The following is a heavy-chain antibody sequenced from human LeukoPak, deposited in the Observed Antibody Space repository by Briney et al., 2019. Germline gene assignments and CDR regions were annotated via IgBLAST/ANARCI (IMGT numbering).Heavy chain of an antibody. CDR2: ISGSGGST. CDR3: AKGVGYCSGGSCQQFDY. CDR1: GFTFSSYG. V-gene: IGHV3-23*01. Sequence: GGSLRLSCAASGFTFSSYGMSWVRQAPGKGLKWVSAISGSGGSTYYADSVKGRITISRDNSKNTLYLQMNSLRAEDTAVYYCAKGVGYCSGGSCQQFDYWGQGTLVTVSS. D-gene: IGHD2-15*01. J-gene: IGHJ4*02.